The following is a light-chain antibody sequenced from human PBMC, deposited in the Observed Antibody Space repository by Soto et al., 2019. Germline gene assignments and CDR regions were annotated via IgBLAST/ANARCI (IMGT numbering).Light chain of an antibody. V-gene: IGLV1-40*01. CDR3: QSYDSSLSVL. CDR1: SSNIGAGYD. CDR2: GNS. J-gene: IGLJ2*01. Sequence: QSVLTQPPSVSGAPGQRVTISCTGSSSNIGAGYDVHWYQQLPGTAPKLLIYGNSNRPTGVPDRFSGSKSGTSASLAITGLQAEDAADSYCQSYDSSLSVLFGGGTQLTVL.